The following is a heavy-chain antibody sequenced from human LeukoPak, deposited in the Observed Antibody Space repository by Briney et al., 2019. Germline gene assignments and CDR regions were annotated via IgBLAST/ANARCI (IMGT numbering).Heavy chain of an antibody. CDR3: ARAGATSGSASLPDF. V-gene: IGHV1-18*01. CDR2: ISDNTGDT. J-gene: IGHJ4*02. CDR1: GYTFTYYG. Sequence: ASVKVSCKTSGYTFTYYGVGWVRQAPGQGVEWMGWISDNTGDTLYVQKYQGRVTVTTDTSTSTAYMELRSLKSDDTALYYCARAGATSGSASLPDFWGQGTLVTVSS. D-gene: IGHD5-12*01.